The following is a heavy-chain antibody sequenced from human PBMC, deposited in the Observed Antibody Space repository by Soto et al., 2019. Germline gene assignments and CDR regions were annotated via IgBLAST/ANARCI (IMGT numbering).Heavy chain of an antibody. V-gene: IGHV3-72*01. D-gene: IGHD3-22*01. Sequence: EVQLVESGGGLVQPGGSLRLSCAVSGFTLSEHYIDWVRQAPGKGLEWVGRSRNRAQGYSTQYAASVKGRFTTSRDDSKNLLYLQMNSLRTEDTAIYYCVRDTYCSDRSGYTRCFDYWGQGTLVTVSS. CDR3: VRDTYCSDRSGYTRCFDY. J-gene: IGHJ4*02. CDR1: GFTLSEHY. CDR2: SRNRAQGYST.